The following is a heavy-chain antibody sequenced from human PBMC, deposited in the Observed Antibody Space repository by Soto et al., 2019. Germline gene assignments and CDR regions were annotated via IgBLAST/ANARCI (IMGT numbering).Heavy chain of an antibody. CDR1: GGTFSSYT. J-gene: IGHJ4*02. Sequence: QVQLVQSGAEVKKPGSSVKVSCKASGGTFSSYTISWVRQAPGQGLEWMGRIIPILGIANYAQKFQGRVTVTADKSTSTAYMELSSLRSEDTAVYYCASTTGTTSPFYFDYWGQGTLVTVSS. V-gene: IGHV1-69*02. D-gene: IGHD1-1*01. CDR3: ASTTGTTSPFYFDY. CDR2: IIPILGIA.